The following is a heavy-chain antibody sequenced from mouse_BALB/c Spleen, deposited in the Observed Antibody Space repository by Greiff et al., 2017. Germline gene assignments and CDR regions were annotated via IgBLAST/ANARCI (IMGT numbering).Heavy chain of an antibody. CDR2: IRNKANGYTT. V-gene: IGHV7-3*02. J-gene: IGHJ2*01. D-gene: IGHD2-2*01. CDR1: GFTFTDYY. CDR3: ARDPLWFPYYFDS. Sequence: EVKLMESGGGLVQPGGSLRLSCATSGFTFTDYYMSWVRQPPGKALEWLGFIRNKANGYTTEYSASVKGRFTISRDNSQSILYLQMNTLRAEDSATYYCARDPLWFPYYFDSGAKAPLSQSPQ.